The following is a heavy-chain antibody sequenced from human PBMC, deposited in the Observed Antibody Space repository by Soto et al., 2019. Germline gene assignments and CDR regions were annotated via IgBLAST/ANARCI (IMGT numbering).Heavy chain of an antibody. Sequence: SETLSLTSTVSGASISSYYWSWIRQPPGRGLEWIGIIYYSGTTNYNPSLKSRVTISVDTSKNQFSLKLSSVTAADTAVYYCARGKSSTWTDPFDYWGQGTRVTVSS. D-gene: IGHD6-13*01. CDR1: GASISSYY. J-gene: IGHJ4*02. CDR2: IYYSGTT. CDR3: ARGKSSTWTDPFDY. V-gene: IGHV4-59*01.